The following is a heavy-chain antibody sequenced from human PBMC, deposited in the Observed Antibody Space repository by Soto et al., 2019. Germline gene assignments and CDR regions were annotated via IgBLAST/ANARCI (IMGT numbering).Heavy chain of an antibody. CDR1: GVSISSSSYY. CDR3: ARELRFLEHWFDP. J-gene: IGHJ5*02. D-gene: IGHD3-3*01. V-gene: IGHV4-39*07. CDR2: IYYSGST. Sequence: SETLSLTCTVSGVSISSSSYYWGWIRQPPGKGLEWIGSIYYSGSTNYNPSLKSRVTISVDTSKNQFSLKLSSVTAADTAVYYCARELRFLEHWFDPWGQGTLVTVSS.